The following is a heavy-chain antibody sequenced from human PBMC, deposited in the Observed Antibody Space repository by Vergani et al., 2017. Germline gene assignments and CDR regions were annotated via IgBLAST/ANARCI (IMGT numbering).Heavy chain of an antibody. V-gene: IGHV4-34*01. CDR2: INHSGST. Sequence: QVQLQQWGAGLLKPSETLSLTCAVYGGSFSGYYWSWIRQPPGKGLEWIGEINHSGSTNYNQSLKSRVTISVDTSKNQFSLKLGSVTAADTAVYYCARQSIAARPFDLWGRGTLVTVSS. D-gene: IGHD6-6*01. CDR3: ARQSIAARPFDL. J-gene: IGHJ2*01. CDR1: GGSFSGYY.